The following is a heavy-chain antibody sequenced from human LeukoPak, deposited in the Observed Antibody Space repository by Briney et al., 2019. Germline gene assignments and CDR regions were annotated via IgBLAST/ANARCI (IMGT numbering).Heavy chain of an antibody. J-gene: IGHJ4*02. V-gene: IGHV3-7*03. CDR3: ARDRIAARPHFDY. CDR2: IKQDGSEK. D-gene: IGHD6-6*01. Sequence: PGGSLRLSCAASGFTFSSYALSWVRKAPGKGLEWVANIKQDGSEKYYVDSVKGRFTISRDNAKNSLCLQMNSLRAEDTAVYYCARDRIAARPHFDYWGQGTLVTVSS. CDR1: GFTFSSYA.